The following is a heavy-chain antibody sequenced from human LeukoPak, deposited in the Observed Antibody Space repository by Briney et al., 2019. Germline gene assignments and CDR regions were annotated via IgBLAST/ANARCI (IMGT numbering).Heavy chain of an antibody. CDR1: GGSISSGSYY. CDR3: AREPVPPYYYYYGMDV. D-gene: IGHD6-6*01. Sequence: PSETLSLTCTVSGGSISSGSYYWSWIRQPAGKGLEWIGRIYTSGSTNYNPSLKSRVTISVDTSKNQFSLKLSSVTAADTAVYYCAREPVPPYYYYYGMDVWGQGTTVTVSS. V-gene: IGHV4-61*02. CDR2: IYTSGST. J-gene: IGHJ6*02.